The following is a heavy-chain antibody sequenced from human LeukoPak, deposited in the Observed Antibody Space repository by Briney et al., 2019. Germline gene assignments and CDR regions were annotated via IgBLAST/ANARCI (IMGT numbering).Heavy chain of an antibody. CDR1: GYTFTSYY. CDR3: ARDRGYYDSRRYGMDV. V-gene: IGHV1-46*01. J-gene: IGHJ6*02. Sequence: ASVKVSCKASGYTFTSYYMHWVRQAPGQGLEWMGIINPSGGSTSYAQKFQGRVTMTRDTSTSTVYMELSSLRSEDTAVYYCARDRGYYDSRRYGMDVWSQGTTVTVSS. CDR2: INPSGGST. D-gene: IGHD3-22*01.